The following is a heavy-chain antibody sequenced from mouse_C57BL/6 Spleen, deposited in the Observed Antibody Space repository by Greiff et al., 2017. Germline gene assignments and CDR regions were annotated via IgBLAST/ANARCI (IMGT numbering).Heavy chain of an antibody. Sequence: QVQLQQSGAELARPGASVKLSCKASGYTFTSYGISWVKQRPGQGLEWIGEIYPRSGNTYYNEKFKGKATLTADKSSSTAYMELRSLTSEDSAVYFCAGDGAPYDGYYGGFAYWGQGTLVTVSA. CDR2: IYPRSGNT. CDR1: GYTFTSYG. J-gene: IGHJ3*01. CDR3: AGDGAPYDGYYGGFAY. V-gene: IGHV1-81*01. D-gene: IGHD2-3*01.